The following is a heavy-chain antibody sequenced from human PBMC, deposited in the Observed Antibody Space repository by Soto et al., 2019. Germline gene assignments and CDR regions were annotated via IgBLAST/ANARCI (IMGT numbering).Heavy chain of an antibody. CDR3: ARGGHVVVVTAALDY. CDR2: VNPSGGHT. Sequence: QVQLMQSGAEVKKPGASVKVSCKASGDTFTDYYIHWVRQAPGQGLEWMGTVNPSGGHTTYAQHFLGRVTMTRDTSSSTLCMELTSLTSDDTVIYYCARGGHVVVVTAALDYWGQGTLVTVSS. D-gene: IGHD2-21*02. V-gene: IGHV1-46*01. J-gene: IGHJ4*02. CDR1: GDTFTDYY.